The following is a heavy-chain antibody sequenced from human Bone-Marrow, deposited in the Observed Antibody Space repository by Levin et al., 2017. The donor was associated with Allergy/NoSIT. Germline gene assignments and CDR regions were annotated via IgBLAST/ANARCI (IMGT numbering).Heavy chain of an antibody. CDR1: GFTFSRSG. CDR3: ARSSGSHFDY. V-gene: IGHV3-33*01. Sequence: GESLKISCAASGFTFSRSGMHWVRQAPGKGLEWVAAVWYDGSDKYYADSVKGRFSISRDNSKDTVYLQMDSLRADDTAVYYCARSSGSHFDYWGQGTLVTVSS. J-gene: IGHJ4*02. D-gene: IGHD3-10*01. CDR2: VWYDGSDK.